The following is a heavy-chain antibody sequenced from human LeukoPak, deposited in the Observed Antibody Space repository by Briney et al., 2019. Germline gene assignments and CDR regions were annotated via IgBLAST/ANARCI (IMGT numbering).Heavy chain of an antibody. J-gene: IGHJ5*02. CDR3: ARNSGSYAGWFDT. CDR2: IYTSGST. D-gene: IGHD1-26*01. CDR1: GGSISSGSYY. Sequence: PSEALSLTCLVSGGSISSGSYYWSWIRQPAGKGQEWIGRIYTSGSTNYNPSLKSRVTISVDTSKNQFSLKLSSVTAADTAVYYCARNSGSYAGWFDTWGQGTLVTVSS. V-gene: IGHV4-61*02.